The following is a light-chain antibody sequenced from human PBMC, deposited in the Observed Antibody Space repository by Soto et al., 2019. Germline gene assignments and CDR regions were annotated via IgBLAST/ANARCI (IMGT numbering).Light chain of an antibody. J-gene: IGKJ1*01. Sequence: EIVLTQSPATLSLSPGERATLSCGASQGVSSSNLAWYQQKPGLAPNLLIYDASIRATGIPDRFSGGGSGTDFTLTISRLEPEDVAVYYCQSYGTSPTFGQGTKVESK. V-gene: IGKV3D-20*01. CDR3: QSYGTSPT. CDR2: DAS. CDR1: QGVSSSN.